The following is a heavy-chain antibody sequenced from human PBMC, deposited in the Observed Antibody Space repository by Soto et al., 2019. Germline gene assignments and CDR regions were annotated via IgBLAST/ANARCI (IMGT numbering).Heavy chain of an antibody. D-gene: IGHD5-12*01. CDR3: ARYTSRYDMGYGMDV. CDR2: IDPSDSYT. CDR1: GYSFTSYW. J-gene: IGHJ6*02. Sequence: GESLKISCKGSGYSFTSYWINWVRQMPGKGLEWMGRIDPSDSYTNYSPSLQGHVTISADKSINTAYLQWSSLKASDTAMYYCARYTSRYDMGYGMDVWGQGTTATVSS. V-gene: IGHV5-10-1*01.